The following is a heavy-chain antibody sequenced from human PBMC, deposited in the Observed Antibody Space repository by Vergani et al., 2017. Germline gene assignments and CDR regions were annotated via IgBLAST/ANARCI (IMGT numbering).Heavy chain of an antibody. Sequence: QLQLQESGPGLVKPSETLSLTCTVSGGSISSSSYYWGWIRQPPGKGLEWIGSIYYSGSTYYKPSLKSRFTISVDTSKKQLSLKLSSVTAADTAVYYCARHLAYCGGDCYPYYYGMDVWGQGTTVTVSS. V-gene: IGHV4-39*01. CDR3: ARHLAYCGGDCYPYYYGMDV. D-gene: IGHD2-21*02. CDR1: GGSISSSSYY. CDR2: IYYSGST. J-gene: IGHJ6*02.